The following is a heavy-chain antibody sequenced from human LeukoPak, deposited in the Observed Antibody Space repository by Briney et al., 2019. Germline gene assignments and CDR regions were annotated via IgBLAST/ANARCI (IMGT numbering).Heavy chain of an antibody. Sequence: GGSLRLSCAASGFTFSNYWMTWVRQAPGKGLEWVAHINQDGSEEHYMDSVKARFTISRDNAKNSLSLQMNSLRAEDTAVYYCVRDGGVSGYDLLDYWGQGTSVAVSS. D-gene: IGHD5-12*01. CDR1: GFTFSNYW. V-gene: IGHV3-7*01. CDR3: VRDGGVSGYDLLDY. CDR2: INQDGSEE. J-gene: IGHJ4*02.